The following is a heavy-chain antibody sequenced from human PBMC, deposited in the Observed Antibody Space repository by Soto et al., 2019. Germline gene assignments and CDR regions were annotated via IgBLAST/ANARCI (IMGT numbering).Heavy chain of an antibody. Sequence: PSETLSLTCTVSGDSISSYYWSWIRQPPGKGLEWIAYIYYSGSTNYNPSLKSRVVMSVDTSKNQFSLKLSSVTAADTAVYYCAQQLITWGQGTLVTVSS. CDR1: GDSISSYY. CDR3: AQQLIT. CDR2: IYYSGST. J-gene: IGHJ5*02. V-gene: IGHV4-59*01. D-gene: IGHD6-13*01.